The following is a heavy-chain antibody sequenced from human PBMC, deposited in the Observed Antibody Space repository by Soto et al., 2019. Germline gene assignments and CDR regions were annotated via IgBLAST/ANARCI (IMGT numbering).Heavy chain of an antibody. CDR3: ARAVAVAADFDY. CDR2: INAGNGNT. Sequence: QVQLVQSGAEEKKPGASVKVSCKASGYTFTGYAMHWVRQAPGQRLEWMGWINAGNGNTKYSQKFQGRVTITTDTAAGTAYMELSSLRSEDTAVYSCARAVAVAADFDYWGQGTLVTVSS. CDR1: GYTFTGYA. V-gene: IGHV1-3*05. J-gene: IGHJ4*02. D-gene: IGHD6-19*01.